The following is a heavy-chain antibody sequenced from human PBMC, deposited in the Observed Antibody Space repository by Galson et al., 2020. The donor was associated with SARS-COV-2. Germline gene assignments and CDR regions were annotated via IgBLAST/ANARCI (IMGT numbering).Heavy chain of an antibody. D-gene: IGHD3-22*01. J-gene: IGHJ4*02. CDR2: ISAYNGNT. V-gene: IGHV1-18*04. CDR1: GYTFTSYG. Sequence: ASVKVSCKASGYTFTSYGISWVRQAPGQGLEWMGWISAYNGNTNYAQKLQGRVTMTTDTSTSTAYMELRSLRSDDTAVYYCAREGGYYYDSSGLLEYWGQGTLVTVSS. CDR3: AREGGYYYDSSGLLEY.